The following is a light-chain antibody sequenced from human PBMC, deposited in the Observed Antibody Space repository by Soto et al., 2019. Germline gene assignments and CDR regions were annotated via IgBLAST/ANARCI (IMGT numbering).Light chain of an antibody. J-gene: IGKJ3*01. Sequence: DIQMTQSPPILSASVGDRVTMTCRASQNISSRLAWYQQKPGRAPKLLIYKASTLETAVPSRFSGSGSGTEFTLTISSLQPDDFATYYCQQYNTYSSFGPGTKVDMK. CDR1: QNISSR. V-gene: IGKV1-5*03. CDR2: KAS. CDR3: QQYNTYSS.